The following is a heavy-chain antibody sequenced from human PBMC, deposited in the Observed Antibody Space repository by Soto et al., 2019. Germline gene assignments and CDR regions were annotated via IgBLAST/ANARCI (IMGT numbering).Heavy chain of an antibody. CDR1: GGSISSGGYY. J-gene: IGHJ3*02. V-gene: IGHV4-31*03. CDR2: IYYSGST. CDR3: ARDRRIQLWQHDAFDI. D-gene: IGHD5-18*01. Sequence: SETLSLTCTVSGGSISSGGYYWSWIRQHPGKGLEWIGYIYYSGSTYYNPSLKSRVTISVDTSKNQFSLKLSSVTAADTAVYYCARDRRIQLWQHDAFDIWGQGTMVTVSS.